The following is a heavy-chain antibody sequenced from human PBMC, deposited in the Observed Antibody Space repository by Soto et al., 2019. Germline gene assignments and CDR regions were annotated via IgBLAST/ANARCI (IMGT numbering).Heavy chain of an antibody. CDR1: GFTFSSYS. Sequence: HPGGSLRLSCAASGFTFSSYSMNWVRQAPGKGLEWVSYISSSSSTIYYADSVKGRFTISRDNAKNSLYLQMNSLRDEDTAVYYCARTRLSSGYYYGMDVWGQGTTVTVSS. J-gene: IGHJ6*02. V-gene: IGHV3-48*02. CDR3: ARTRLSSGYYYGMDV. CDR2: ISSSSSTI.